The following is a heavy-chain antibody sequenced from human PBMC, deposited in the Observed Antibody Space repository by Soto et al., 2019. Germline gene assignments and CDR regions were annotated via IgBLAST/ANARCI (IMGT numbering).Heavy chain of an antibody. CDR2: IVVGAGNA. Sequence: GASVKVSCKASGFTFTSSPVQWVRQVRGQRLEWIGWIVVGAGNAKYAQRFQGRVSITRDMSTSTAYMELSSLISDDTAVYYCAANYGDSFAFDIWG. J-gene: IGHJ3*02. CDR3: AANYGDSFAFDI. V-gene: IGHV1-58*01. D-gene: IGHD4-17*01. CDR1: GFTFTSSP.